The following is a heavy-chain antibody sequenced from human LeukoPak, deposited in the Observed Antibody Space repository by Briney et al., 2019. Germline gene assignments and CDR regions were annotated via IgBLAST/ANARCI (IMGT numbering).Heavy chain of an antibody. V-gene: IGHV1-8*01. Sequence: ASVKVSCKASGYTFTSYDINWVRQATGQGLEWMGWMNPNSGNTGYAQKFQGRVTMTRNTSISTAYMELSSLRSEDTAVYYCARAPDYGDYVPFDYWGQGTLVTVSS. CDR1: GYTFTSYD. D-gene: IGHD4-17*01. J-gene: IGHJ4*02. CDR2: MNPNSGNT. CDR3: ARAPDYGDYVPFDY.